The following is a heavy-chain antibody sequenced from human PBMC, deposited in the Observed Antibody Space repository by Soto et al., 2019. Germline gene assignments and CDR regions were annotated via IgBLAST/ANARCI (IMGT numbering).Heavy chain of an antibody. D-gene: IGHD2-15*01. CDR2: ISGSGASI. Sequence: EVQLLESGGNLVQPGGSLRLSCAASGFTFSSYVMSWVRQAPGKGLEWVSTISGSGASIYDADSVKGRFTISRDNSKNTVYLQMNSLRAEDTAVDYCAKDGLGSCTGGTCYGSDYWGQGTLVTFSS. V-gene: IGHV3-23*01. CDR3: AKDGLGSCTGGTCYGSDY. CDR1: GFTFSSYV. J-gene: IGHJ4*02.